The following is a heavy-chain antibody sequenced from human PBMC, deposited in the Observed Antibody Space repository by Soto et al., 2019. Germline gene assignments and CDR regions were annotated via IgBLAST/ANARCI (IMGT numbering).Heavy chain of an antibody. Sequence: SETLSLTCTVSGGSISSSSYYWGWIRQPPGKGLEWIGSIYYSGSTYYNPSLKSRVTISVDTSKNQFSLKLSSVTAADTAVYYCARELRSPGYGMDVWGQGTTVTVSS. V-gene: IGHV4-39*07. CDR1: GGSISSSSYY. D-gene: IGHD4-17*01. J-gene: IGHJ6*02. CDR2: IYYSGST. CDR3: ARELRSPGYGMDV.